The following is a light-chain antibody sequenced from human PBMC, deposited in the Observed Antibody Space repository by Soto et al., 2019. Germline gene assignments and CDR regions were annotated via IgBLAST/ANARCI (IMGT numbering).Light chain of an antibody. Sequence: EIVMTQSPATLSVSPGERATLSCRARQSVSGNLAWYQQKPGQAPRLLIYGASTRATGIPARFSGSGSGTEFTPTISSLQSEDFAVYYCQQYNNWPPTFGQGTKVEIE. CDR3: QQYNNWPPT. J-gene: IGKJ1*01. V-gene: IGKV3D-15*01. CDR1: QSVSGN. CDR2: GAS.